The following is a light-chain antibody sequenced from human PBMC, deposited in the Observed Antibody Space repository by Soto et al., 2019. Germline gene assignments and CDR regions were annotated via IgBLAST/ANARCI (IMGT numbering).Light chain of an antibody. Sequence: EVVLTQSPATLSLTPGERATLSCRASQSVSNYLAWYQQKPGQAPRLLIYDASNRATGIPVRFSGSGSGTDFTLTISSLEPEDFAVYYCQQRTNWVFTFGPGTRVDIK. CDR3: QQRTNWVFT. CDR2: DAS. CDR1: QSVSNY. J-gene: IGKJ3*01. V-gene: IGKV3-11*01.